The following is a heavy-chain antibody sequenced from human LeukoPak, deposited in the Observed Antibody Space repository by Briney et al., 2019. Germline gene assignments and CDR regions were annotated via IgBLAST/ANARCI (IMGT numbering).Heavy chain of an antibody. Sequence: SETLSLTCTVSGGSISSRSYYWGWIRQPLGKGLEWIGSVYYSGNTYYNPSLKSRVSMSVDTSKNQFSLKLSSVTAADTAMYYCATGYTNGVNQEVWLDPWGQGILVTVSS. J-gene: IGHJ5*02. D-gene: IGHD2-8*01. CDR3: ATGYTNGVNQEVWLDP. V-gene: IGHV4-39*07. CDR1: GGSISSRSYY. CDR2: VYYSGNT.